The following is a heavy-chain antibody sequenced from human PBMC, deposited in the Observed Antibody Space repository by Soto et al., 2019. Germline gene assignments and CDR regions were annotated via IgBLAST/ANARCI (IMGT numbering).Heavy chain of an antibody. CDR2: IYPRDSDT. J-gene: IGHJ6*02. Sequence: GESLKISWKGSGYNFTNYWIGWVRQMPGKCLEWMGIIYPRDSDTRYSPSFPGQVTISADNSISTASLQWSSLKASDTAMYYCARRPVCSLVPVGQGMDVWGQGTTVTVSS. D-gene: IGHD2-2*01. CDR3: ARRPVCSLVPVGQGMDV. CDR1: GYNFTNYW. V-gene: IGHV5-51*01.